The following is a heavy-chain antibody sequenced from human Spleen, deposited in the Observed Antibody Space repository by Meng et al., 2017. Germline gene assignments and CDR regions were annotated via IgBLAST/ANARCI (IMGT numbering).Heavy chain of an antibody. V-gene: IGHV4-34*01. CDR3: ARGPTTMAHDFDY. CDR1: GGSFSDYY. D-gene: IGHD4-11*01. J-gene: IGHJ4*02. Sequence: VQLQQWGAGLLKPSETLSLTCVVSGGSFSDYYWSWIRHPPGKGLEWIGHIYCSGSTNYNPSLESRATISVDTSQNNLSLKLSSVTAADSAVYYCARGPTTMAHDFDYWGQGTLVTVSS. CDR2: IYCSGST.